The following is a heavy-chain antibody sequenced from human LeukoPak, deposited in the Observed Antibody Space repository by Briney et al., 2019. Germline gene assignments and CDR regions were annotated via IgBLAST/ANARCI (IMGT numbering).Heavy chain of an antibody. CDR1: GFTFDNYA. J-gene: IGHJ4*02. V-gene: IGHV3-64*01. D-gene: IGHD3-10*01. CDR3: ARTYSYGAGTYSSFGY. CDR2: ISPNGDST. Sequence: GGSLTLSCAAFGFTFDNYALHWVRQAPGKGLEYVSGISPNGDSTYYANSEKGRFTISRDNPHHTLFLQMGSLRVEDTAVYYCARTYSYGAGTYSSFGYWGQGTLVTVSP.